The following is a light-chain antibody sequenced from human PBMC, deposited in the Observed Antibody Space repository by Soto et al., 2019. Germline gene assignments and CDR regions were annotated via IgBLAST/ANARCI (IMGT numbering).Light chain of an antibody. J-gene: IGLJ3*02. CDR1: SSNIGAGYD. CDR3: QSYDSCLSRWV. CDR2: GNS. V-gene: IGLV1-40*01. Sequence: QSVLTQPPSVSGAPGQRVTISCTGSSSNIGAGYDVHWYQQLPGTAPKLLIYGNSNRPSGVPDRFSGSKSGTSASLAITGLQAEDEADYYCQSYDSCLSRWVFGGGTKLTVL.